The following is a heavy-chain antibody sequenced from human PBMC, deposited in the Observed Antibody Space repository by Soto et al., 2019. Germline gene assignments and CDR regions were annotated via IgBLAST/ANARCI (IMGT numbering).Heavy chain of an antibody. CDR1: GGSVSSGSYY. Sequence: SETLSLTCTVSGGSVSSGSYYWSWIRQPPGKGLEWIGYIYYSGSTNYNPSLKSRVTISVDTSKNQFSLKLSSVTAADTAVYYCARGSSGWTKAFDYWGQGTLVTVPQ. J-gene: IGHJ4*02. V-gene: IGHV4-61*01. CDR3: ARGSSGWTKAFDY. CDR2: IYYSGST. D-gene: IGHD6-19*01.